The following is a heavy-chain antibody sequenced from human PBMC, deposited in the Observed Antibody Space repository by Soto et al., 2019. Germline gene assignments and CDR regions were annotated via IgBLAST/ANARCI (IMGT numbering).Heavy chain of an antibody. Sequence: GGSLRLSCAASAFTFSGYSMTWVRQAPGKGLEWVSLITGSGVTTYYADSVKGRFTVSRDNSKNTLYLQMNSLRAEDTAVYYCARALSGSIRYFDYWGQGTLVTVS. CDR2: ITGSGVTT. J-gene: IGHJ4*02. CDR1: AFTFSGYS. V-gene: IGHV3-23*01. D-gene: IGHD1-26*01. CDR3: ARALSGSIRYFDY.